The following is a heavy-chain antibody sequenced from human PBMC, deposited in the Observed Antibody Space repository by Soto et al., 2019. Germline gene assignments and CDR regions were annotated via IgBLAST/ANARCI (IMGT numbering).Heavy chain of an antibody. CDR2: INPGNGNT. Sequence: QVQVVQSGAEVKKPGASVKVSCKASGYTFTSYAMHWVRQAPGQSLEWMGWINPGNGNTRYSQKCQGRVTITRDTSASTAYMELSSLRSEDTAVYYCAGGASSVTTFYFDLWGRGTLVTVSS. J-gene: IGHJ2*01. V-gene: IGHV1-3*01. D-gene: IGHD4-17*01. CDR3: AGGASSVTTFYFDL. CDR1: GYTFTSYA.